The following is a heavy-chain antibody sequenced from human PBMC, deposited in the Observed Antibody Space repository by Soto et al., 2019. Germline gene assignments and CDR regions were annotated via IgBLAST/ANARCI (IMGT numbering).Heavy chain of an antibody. CDR2: ISGSGGST. J-gene: IGHJ6*02. CDR3: EKISGDIVIMVYAPYYYGMDV. Sequence: EVQLLESGGGLVQPGGSLRLSCAASGFTFSSYAMSWVRQAPGKGLEWVSAISGSGGSTYYADSVKGRFTISRDNSKNTLYLQMNSLRAEDTAVYYCEKISGDIVIMVYAPYYYGMDVWGQGTTVTVSS. V-gene: IGHV3-23*01. D-gene: IGHD2-8*01. CDR1: GFTFSSYA.